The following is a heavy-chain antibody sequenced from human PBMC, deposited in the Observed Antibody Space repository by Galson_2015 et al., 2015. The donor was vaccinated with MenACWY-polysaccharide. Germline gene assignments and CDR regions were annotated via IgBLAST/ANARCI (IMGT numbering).Heavy chain of an antibody. CDR3: ARDRGRHSHGPPYYFDF. CDR1: GDSVSSNPAS. Sequence: CAISGDSVSSNPASWNWIRQSPSRGLEWLGRTYYRSQWYTDYAVSVKSRISINADASQNQFSLQLNSVTPDDTAVYYCARDRGRHSHGPPYYFDFWG. V-gene: IGHV6-1*01. J-gene: IGHJ4*01. D-gene: IGHD5-24*01. CDR2: TYYRSQWYT.